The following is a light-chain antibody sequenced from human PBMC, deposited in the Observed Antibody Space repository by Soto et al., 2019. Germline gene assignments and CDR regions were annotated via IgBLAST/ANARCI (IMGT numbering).Light chain of an antibody. CDR3: QQANSFPRT. Sequence: DIQMTQSPSSVSASVGDRGTITCRASRGISSGLAWYQQKPGKAPKLLIYAASSLQSGVPSRFSGSAPGTDFTLPTSSLHTEDFAPYYCQQANSFPRTFGQGTKVEIK. CDR1: RGISSG. J-gene: IGKJ1*01. V-gene: IGKV1-12*01. CDR2: AAS.